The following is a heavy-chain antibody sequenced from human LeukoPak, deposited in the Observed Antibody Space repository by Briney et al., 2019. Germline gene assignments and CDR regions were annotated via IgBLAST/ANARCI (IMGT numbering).Heavy chain of an antibody. Sequence: PGGSLRLSCAASVFTFSSYGMNWVRQAPGKGLEWVAVIWYDGSNKYYGDSVKGRFTISRDNSKNTLYLQMNRLRAEDTAVYYCARGGSGSWYNDYWGQGTLVTVSS. D-gene: IGHD6-13*01. CDR1: VFTFSSYG. CDR2: IWYDGSNK. V-gene: IGHV3-33*01. CDR3: ARGGSGSWYNDY. J-gene: IGHJ4*02.